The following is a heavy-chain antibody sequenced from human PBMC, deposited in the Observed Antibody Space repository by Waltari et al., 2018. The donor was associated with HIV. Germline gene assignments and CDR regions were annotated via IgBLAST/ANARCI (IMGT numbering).Heavy chain of an antibody. J-gene: IGHJ4*02. D-gene: IGHD4-17*01. Sequence: EVQLVESGGGLVKPGGSLRLSCAASGFTFSNAGQSWVRQAPGKGLEWVGRIKSKSDGGTTYAAPVKGRFIISRNDSKNMLYLQMKSLKTEDTAVYYCRTSSDYGDPPVDYWGQGTLVTVSS. CDR1: GFTFSNAG. CDR2: IKSKSDGGTT. V-gene: IGHV3-15*01. CDR3: RTSSDYGDPPVDY.